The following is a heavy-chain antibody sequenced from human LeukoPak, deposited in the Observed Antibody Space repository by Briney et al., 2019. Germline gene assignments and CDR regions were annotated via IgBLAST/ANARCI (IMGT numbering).Heavy chain of an antibody. J-gene: IGHJ5*02. CDR2: INPGGGNT. V-gene: IGHV1-46*01. CDR3: ARGRPTTSIAAAGVNWFDP. Sequence: ASVKVSCKASGYTFTNYYIHWVRQAPGQGLEWMGLINPGGGNTNYAQKFQGRVTITADKSTSTAYMELSSLRSEDTAVYYCARGRPTTSIAAAGVNWFDPWGQGTLVTVSS. CDR1: GYTFTNYY. D-gene: IGHD6-13*01.